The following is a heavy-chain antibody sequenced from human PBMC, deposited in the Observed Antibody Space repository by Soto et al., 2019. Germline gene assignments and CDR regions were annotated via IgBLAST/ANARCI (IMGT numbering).Heavy chain of an antibody. V-gene: IGHV3-66*01. CDR2: IYSGGST. J-gene: IGHJ3*02. CDR1: GFTVSSNY. D-gene: IGHD6-13*01. CDR3: ARSASSSWLHDAFDI. Sequence: EVQLVESGGGLVQPGGSLRLSCAASGFTVSSNYMSWVRQAPGKGLEWVSVIYSGGSTYYADSVKGRFTISRDNSKNTLYLQMNSLRAEDTAVYYCARSASSSWLHDAFDIWGQGTMVTVSS.